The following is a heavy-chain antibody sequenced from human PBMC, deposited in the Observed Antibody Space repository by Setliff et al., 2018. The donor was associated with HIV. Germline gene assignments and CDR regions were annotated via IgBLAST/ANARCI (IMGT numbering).Heavy chain of an antibody. J-gene: IGHJ1*01. CDR1: GFRFSDYY. Sequence: PGGSLRLSCAASGFRFSDYYMNWIRQAPGKGLEWISSISASGASTDYADSVRGRFTISRDNADNSLYLQMTGLRVEDTAVYYCAAQGVLWGQGTLVTVSS. CDR3: AAQGVL. CDR2: ISASGAST. D-gene: IGHD2-8*01. V-gene: IGHV3-11*04.